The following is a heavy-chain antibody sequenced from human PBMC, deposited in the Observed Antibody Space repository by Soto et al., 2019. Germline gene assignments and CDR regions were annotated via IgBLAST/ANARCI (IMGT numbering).Heavy chain of an antibody. D-gene: IGHD2-21*02. CDR2: IHPSGGST. CDR1: GYTFTGYY. CDR3: ARAYCGGDCYPPGLNYFDY. V-gene: IGHV1-46*01. J-gene: IGHJ4*01. Sequence: ASVKVSCKASGYTFTGYYMHWVRQAPGQGLEWMGIIHPSGGSTTYAQKFLGRVTMTRDTSASTAYMELSSLRSEDTAVYYCARAYCGGDCYPPGLNYFDYWGHGTLVTVSS.